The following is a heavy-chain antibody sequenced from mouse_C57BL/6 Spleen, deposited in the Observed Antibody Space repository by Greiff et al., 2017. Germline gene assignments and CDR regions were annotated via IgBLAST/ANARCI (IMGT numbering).Heavy chain of an antibody. Sequence: VQLQQSGPELVKPGALVKISCKASGYSFTGYYMNWVKQSPEKSLEWIGEINPSTGGTTYNQKFKAKATLTVDKSSSTAYMQLKSLTSEDSAVYYCARLTTVVARGFAYWGQGTLVTVSA. CDR1: GYSFTGYY. V-gene: IGHV1-42*01. CDR2: INPSTGGT. CDR3: ARLTTVVARGFAY. J-gene: IGHJ3*01. D-gene: IGHD1-1*01.